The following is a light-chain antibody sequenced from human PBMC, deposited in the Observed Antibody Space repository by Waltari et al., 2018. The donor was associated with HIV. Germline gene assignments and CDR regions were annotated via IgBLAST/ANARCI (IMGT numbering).Light chain of an antibody. J-gene: IGKJ3*01. CDR1: QHVVVNTKRWDYNY. V-gene: IGKV4-1*01. CDR3: QQSYVPPFT. CDR2: WGS. Sequence: DIVTTQSSASLSASMGERPTIYCSSTQHVVVNTKRWDYNYFDWYQHKPGQTPRLLFYWGSNRESGVPDRFSGSGSGTDFTLTITSLQAEDVAVYYCQQSYVPPFTFGPGTRVDVK.